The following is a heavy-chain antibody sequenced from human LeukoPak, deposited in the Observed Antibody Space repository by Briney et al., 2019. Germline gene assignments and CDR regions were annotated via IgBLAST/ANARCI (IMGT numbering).Heavy chain of an antibody. Sequence: SQTLALTCTVSGGSMSSSSYYWSWIRQPAGKGLEWIGRIYTSGNTTYNPSLKSRVTISLDTSKNQFSLKLSSVTAADTAVYYCARVFCSGGNCYHFDYWGQGTLVTVSS. D-gene: IGHD2-15*01. CDR2: IYTSGNT. V-gene: IGHV4-61*02. CDR1: GGSMSSSSYY. J-gene: IGHJ4*02. CDR3: ARVFCSGGNCYHFDY.